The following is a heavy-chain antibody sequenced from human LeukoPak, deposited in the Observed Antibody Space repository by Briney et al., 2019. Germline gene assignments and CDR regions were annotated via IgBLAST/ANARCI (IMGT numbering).Heavy chain of an antibody. D-gene: IGHD3-10*01. J-gene: IGHJ5*02. Sequence: GRSLRLSCAASGFTFGSYGIHWVRQAPGKGLECEAVISYDGTNRYYGDSVKGRLTISRDSSKNTLYLQMNSLRAEDTAVYYCARDQLSSNYGSGFFDPWGQGTLVTVSS. CDR3: ARDQLSSNYGSGFFDP. CDR1: GFTFGSYG. CDR2: ISYDGTNR. V-gene: IGHV3-30*03.